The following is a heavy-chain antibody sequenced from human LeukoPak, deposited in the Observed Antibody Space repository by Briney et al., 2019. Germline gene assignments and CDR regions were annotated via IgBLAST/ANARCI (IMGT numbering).Heavy chain of an antibody. CDR2: INAGIGET. J-gene: IGHJ4*02. Sequence: PEASVKVSCKASGYTLTSYSKYTIHWVRQAPGQGLEWMGWINAGIGETRYSQKFQGRVTFTGDTSANTVYMELNSLISEDTAVYYCARDSDTSDWAWVYWGQGTLVTVSS. D-gene: IGHD6-19*01. CDR3: ARDSDTSDWAWVY. CDR1: GYTLTSYS. V-gene: IGHV1-3*01.